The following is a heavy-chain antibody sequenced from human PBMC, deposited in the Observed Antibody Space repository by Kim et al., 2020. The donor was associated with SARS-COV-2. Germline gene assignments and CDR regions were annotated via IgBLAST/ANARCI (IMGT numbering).Heavy chain of an antibody. CDR3: ARVSLYSSSCPLFDY. V-gene: IGHV3-21*01. Sequence: DSVKGRFTISRANAKNSLYLQMNSLRAEDTAVYYCARVSLYSSSCPLFDYWGQGTLVTVSS. J-gene: IGHJ4*02. D-gene: IGHD6-13*01.